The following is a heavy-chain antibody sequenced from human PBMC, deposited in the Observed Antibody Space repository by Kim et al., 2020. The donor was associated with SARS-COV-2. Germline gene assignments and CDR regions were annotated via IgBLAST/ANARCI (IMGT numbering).Heavy chain of an antibody. V-gene: IGHV4-59*01. J-gene: IGHJ5*02. Sequence: SETLSLTCTVSGGSISSYYWSWIRQPPGKGLEWIGYIYYSGSTNYNPSLKSRVTISVDTSKNQFSLKLSSVTAADTAVYYCARVGDGDYGKRSPRGIFYWFDPWGQGTLVTVSS. CDR1: GGSISSYY. CDR3: ARVGDGDYGKRSPRGIFYWFDP. D-gene: IGHD4-17*01. CDR2: IYYSGST.